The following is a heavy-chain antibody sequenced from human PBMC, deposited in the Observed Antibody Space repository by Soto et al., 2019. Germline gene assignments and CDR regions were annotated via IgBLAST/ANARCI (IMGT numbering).Heavy chain of an antibody. CDR2: IYYSGST. D-gene: IGHD6-13*01. CDR3: ARKSAAAGIYGMDV. CDR1: GGSISSGDYY. V-gene: IGHV4-30-4*01. J-gene: IGHJ6*02. Sequence: PSETLSLTCTVSGGSISSGDYYWSWIRQPPGKGLEWIGYIYYSGSTYYNPSLKSRVTISVDTSKNQFSLKLSSVTAADTAVYYCARKSAAAGIYGMDVWGQGTTVTVSS.